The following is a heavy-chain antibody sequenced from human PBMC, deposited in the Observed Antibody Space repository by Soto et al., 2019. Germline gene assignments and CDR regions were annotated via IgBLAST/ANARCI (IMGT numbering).Heavy chain of an antibody. CDR3: AGASDYCTDTVGPRPWFDT. V-gene: IGHV1-2*02. D-gene: IGHD2-8*02. CDR1: GYNFTGYF. J-gene: IGHJ5*02. CDR2: INPNSGGT. Sequence: QVQLVQSGAEVKKPGASVQISCTASGYNFTGYFMHWVRQAPGQGREWMGGINPNSGGTQYAERFLGRVTMTRHTSISTVYMRLTRLRSDDTAVYCCAGASDYCTDTVGPRPWFDTWGQGTQVTVSS.